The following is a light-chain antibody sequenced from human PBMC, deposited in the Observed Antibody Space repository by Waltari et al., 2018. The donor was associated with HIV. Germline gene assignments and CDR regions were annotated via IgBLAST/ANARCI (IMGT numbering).Light chain of an antibody. Sequence: QSALTQPPSASGSPGQSVTISCTGSSSAVGGYNYVSWYQQYPGKAPKLMISEVTKRPSGVPDRFSGSKSGNTASLTVSGLRAEDEAEYYCSSYAGNNILVFGGGTKLTVL. J-gene: IGLJ2*01. CDR1: SSAVGGYNY. CDR2: EVT. V-gene: IGLV2-8*01. CDR3: SSYAGNNILV.